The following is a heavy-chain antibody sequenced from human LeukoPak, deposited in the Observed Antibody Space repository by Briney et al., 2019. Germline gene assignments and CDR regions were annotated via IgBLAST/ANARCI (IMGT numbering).Heavy chain of an antibody. Sequence: SETLSLTCTVSGDSISSYYWSWIRQPPGKGLEWIGYNSGSTNYNPSLKSRVTISVDTSKNQFSLKLSSVTAADTAVYYCAKSGYSSGWYRGYFDYWGHGTLVTVSS. CDR3: AKSGYSSGWYRGYFDY. CDR2: NSGST. D-gene: IGHD6-19*01. CDR1: GDSISSYY. V-gene: IGHV4-59*01. J-gene: IGHJ4*01.